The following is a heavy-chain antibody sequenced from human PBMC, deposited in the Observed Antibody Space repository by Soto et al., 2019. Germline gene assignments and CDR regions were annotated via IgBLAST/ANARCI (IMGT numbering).Heavy chain of an antibody. J-gene: IGHJ6*02. CDR3: ARYAEDYYYGMDV. V-gene: IGHV1-2*02. D-gene: IGHD3-16*01. CDR1: GYTFTGHY. CDR2: INPNSGDT. Sequence: ASVKVSCKASGYTFTGHYMHWVRQAPGQGLEWMGWINPNSGDTNFAQKFHGRVTMTRDTSISTTYMELGRLTSDDTALYYCARYAEDYYYGMDVWGQGTTVTVSS.